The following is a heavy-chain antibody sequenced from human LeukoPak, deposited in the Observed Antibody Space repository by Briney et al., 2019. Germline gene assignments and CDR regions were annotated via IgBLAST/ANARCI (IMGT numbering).Heavy chain of an antibody. J-gene: IGHJ4*01. D-gene: IGHD6-13*01. CDR3: GRDTFVRYSSSWYVAYFAY. V-gene: IGHV1-18*01. CDR2: ISAYNGNT. Sequence: ASVKVSCKASGYTFTSYGISWVRQAPGQGLEWMGWISAYNGNTNYAQKLQGRVTMTTDTSTSTAYMELRSLRSDDKAVYYCGRDTFVRYSSSWYVAYFAYGAQEPW. CDR1: GYTFTSYG.